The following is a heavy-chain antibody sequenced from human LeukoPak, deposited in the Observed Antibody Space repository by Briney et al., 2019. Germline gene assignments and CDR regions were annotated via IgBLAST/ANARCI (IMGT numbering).Heavy chain of an antibody. CDR3: ARHSSSSRGWFDP. CDR1: GGSISSYY. V-gene: IGHV4-59*01. J-gene: IGHJ5*02. Sequence: PSETLSLTCTVSGGSISSYYWTWIRQPPGKGLEWIGYIHHSGNTNYNPSLKSRVTISVDTSKNQFSLKVSSVTAADTAVYYCARHSSSSRGWFDPWGQGTLVTVSS. CDR2: IHHSGNT. D-gene: IGHD6-6*01.